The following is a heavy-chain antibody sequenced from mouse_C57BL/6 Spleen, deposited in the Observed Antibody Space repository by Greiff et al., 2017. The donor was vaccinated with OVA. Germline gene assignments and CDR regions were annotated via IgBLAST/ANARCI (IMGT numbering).Heavy chain of an antibody. CDR2: IYPGDGDT. V-gene: IGHV1-82*01. Sequence: QVQLQQSGPELVKPGASVKISCKASGYAFSSSWMTWVKQRPGKGLEWIGRIYPGDGDTNYNGKFKGKATLTADKSSSTAYMKLRSLTSEDSAVYFCATCYGNYEGYFDVWGTGTTVTVSS. CDR3: ATCYGNYEGYFDV. J-gene: IGHJ1*03. CDR1: GYAFSSSW. D-gene: IGHD2-1*01.